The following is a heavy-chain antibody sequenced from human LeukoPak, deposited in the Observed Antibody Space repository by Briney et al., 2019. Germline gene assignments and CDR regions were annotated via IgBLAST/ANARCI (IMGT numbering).Heavy chain of an antibody. D-gene: IGHD6-25*01. J-gene: IGHJ6*03. CDR3: ARFAAGGSCYYYMDV. Sequence: GGSLRLSCAASGFTFSSYTMNWVRQPPGKGLEWVSSIGTSSTTIYYADSVKGRFTISRDNAKNSLYLQMNSLRADDTAVYYCARFAAGGSCYYYMDVWGKGTTVTVSS. CDR2: IGTSSTTI. V-gene: IGHV3-48*01. CDR1: GFTFSSYT.